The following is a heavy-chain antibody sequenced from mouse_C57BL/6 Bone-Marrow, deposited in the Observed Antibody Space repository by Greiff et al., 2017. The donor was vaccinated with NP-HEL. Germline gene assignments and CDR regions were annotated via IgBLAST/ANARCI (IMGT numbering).Heavy chain of an antibody. D-gene: IGHD1-1*01. CDR1: GYTFTDYY. CDR3: ARGGLLITTVVATDWFAY. V-gene: IGHV1-26*01. CDR2: INPNNGGT. J-gene: IGHJ3*01. Sequence: EVQLQQSGPELVKPGASVKISCKASGYTFTDYYMNWVKQSHGKSLEWIGDINPNNGGTSYNQKFKGKATLTVDKSSSTAYMELRSLTSEDSAVYYCARGGLLITTVVATDWFAYWGQGTLVTVSA.